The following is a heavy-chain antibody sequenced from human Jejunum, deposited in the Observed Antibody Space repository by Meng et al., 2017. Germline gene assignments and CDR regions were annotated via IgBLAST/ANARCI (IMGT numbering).Heavy chain of an antibody. D-gene: IGHD6-19*01. J-gene: IGHJ5*02. Sequence: SETLSPTCTVSAGSSVDSINNFYWSWFRQPAGKGLEWIGRVYAGGSTKYNPSLKSRVTMSLDTSKNQFSLKLSSMTAADTAVYYCARDKVAVSGRWFDPWGQGTLVTVSS. CDR3: ARDKVAVSGRWFDP. CDR2: VYAGGST. CDR1: AGSSVDSINNFY. V-gene: IGHV4-4*07.